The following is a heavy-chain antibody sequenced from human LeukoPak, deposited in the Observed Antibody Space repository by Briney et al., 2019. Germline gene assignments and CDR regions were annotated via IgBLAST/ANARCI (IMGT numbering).Heavy chain of an antibody. CDR2: IYYSGST. J-gene: IGHJ4*02. V-gene: IGHV4-61*01. CDR3: ARDGSDYYDSSGYLRLFDY. Sequence: SETLSLTCTVSGGSVSSGSYYWSWIRQPPGKGLEWIGYIYYSGSTNYNPSLKSRVTISVDTSKNQFSLKLSSVTAADTAVYYCARDGSDYYDSSGYLRLFDYWGQGTLVTVSS. D-gene: IGHD3-22*01. CDR1: GGSVSSGSYY.